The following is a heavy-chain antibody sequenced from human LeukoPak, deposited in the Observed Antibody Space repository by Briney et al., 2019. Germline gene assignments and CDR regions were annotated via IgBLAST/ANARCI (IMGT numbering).Heavy chain of an antibody. Sequence: GGSLRLSCAASGFTFSSYWMHWARQAPGKGLVWVSRINSDGSSTSYADSVKGRFTISRDNAKNTLYLQMNSLRAEDTAVYYCARGYSSGWLGEIGYWGQGTLVTVSS. CDR2: INSDGSST. CDR1: GFTFSSYW. CDR3: ARGYSSGWLGEIGY. V-gene: IGHV3-74*01. D-gene: IGHD6-19*01. J-gene: IGHJ4*02.